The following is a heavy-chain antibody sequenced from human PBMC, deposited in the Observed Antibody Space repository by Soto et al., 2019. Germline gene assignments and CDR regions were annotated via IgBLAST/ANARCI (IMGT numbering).Heavy chain of an antibody. CDR3: ARDGYYYDSSGYQESTRKLDY. V-gene: IGHV3-64*04. CDR2: ISSNGGST. Sequence: PGGSLRLSCSASGFTFSSYAMHWVRQAPGKGLEYVSAISSNGGSTYYADSVKGRFTISRDNSKNTLYLQMNSLRAEDTAVYYCARDGYYYDSSGYQESTRKLDYWGQGTLVTVSS. D-gene: IGHD3-22*01. CDR1: GFTFSSYA. J-gene: IGHJ4*02.